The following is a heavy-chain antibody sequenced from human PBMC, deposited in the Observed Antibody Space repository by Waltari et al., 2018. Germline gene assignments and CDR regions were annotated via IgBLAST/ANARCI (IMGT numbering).Heavy chain of an antibody. V-gene: IGHV4-34*01. J-gene: IGHJ4*02. Sequence: QVQLQQWGAGLLKPSEPLSLTCAVYGGSFSGYYWSWIRQPPGKGLEWIGEINHSGSTNYNPSLKSRVTISVDTSKNQFSLKLSSVTAADTAVYYCARVGSKKTDYWGQGTLVTVSS. CDR1: GGSFSGYY. D-gene: IGHD6-25*01. CDR3: ARVGSKKTDY. CDR2: INHSGST.